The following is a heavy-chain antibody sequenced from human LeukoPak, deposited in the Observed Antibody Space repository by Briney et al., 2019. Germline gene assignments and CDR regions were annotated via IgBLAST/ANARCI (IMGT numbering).Heavy chain of an antibody. CDR1: GYTFTSYG. V-gene: IGHV1-18*01. CDR2: ISAYNGNT. J-gene: IGHJ4*02. Sequence: ASVKVSCKASGYTFTSYGISWVRQAPGQGLEWMGWISAYNGNTNYAQKLQGRVTMTTDTSTDTAYMELRSLRSEDTAVYYRVTGDHSPYYFHYWGQGTLVTVSS. CDR3: VTGDHSPYYFHY. D-gene: IGHD2-21*02.